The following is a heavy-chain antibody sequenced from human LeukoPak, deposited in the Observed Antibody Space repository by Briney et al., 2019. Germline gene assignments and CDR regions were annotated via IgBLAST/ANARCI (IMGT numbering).Heavy chain of an antibody. Sequence: PGGSLRXSCAASGFTFSSYAMHWVRQAPGKGLEWVAVISYDGSNKYYADSVKGRFTISRDNSKNTLYLQMNRLRAEDTGVYYCARDRXNPYYYYYYMDVWGKGTTVTVSS. V-gene: IGHV3-30*04. CDR3: ARDRXNPYYYYYYMDV. J-gene: IGHJ6*03. CDR1: GFTFSSYA. CDR2: ISYDGSNK.